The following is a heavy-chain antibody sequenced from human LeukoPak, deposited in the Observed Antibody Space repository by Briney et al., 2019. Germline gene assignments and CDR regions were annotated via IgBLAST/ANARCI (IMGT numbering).Heavy chain of an antibody. V-gene: IGHV3-30-3*01. Sequence: GGSLRLSCEASGFTFSSYAMHWVRQAPGKGLEWVAVISYDGSNKYYADSVKGRFTISRDNSKNTLYLQMNSLRAEDTAVYYCARVRRYYDSSGYFGDYYYYGMDVWGQGTTVTVSS. CDR2: ISYDGSNK. CDR3: ARVRRYYDSSGYFGDYYYYGMDV. D-gene: IGHD3-22*01. CDR1: GFTFSSYA. J-gene: IGHJ6*02.